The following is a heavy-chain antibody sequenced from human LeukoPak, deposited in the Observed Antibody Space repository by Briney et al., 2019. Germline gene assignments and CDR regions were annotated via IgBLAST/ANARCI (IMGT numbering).Heavy chain of an antibody. CDR3: ANPFSTPRSNYYIDV. CDR1: GFTFSSYW. V-gene: IGHV3-7*01. J-gene: IGHJ6*03. Sequence: PGGSLRLSCAASGFTFSSYWMSWVRQAPGKGLEWVANIKQDGSEKYYVDSVKGRFTISRDNAKNSLYMQMNSLRAEDTAVYYCANPFSTPRSNYYIDVWGKGTTVTVSS. CDR2: IKQDGSEK. D-gene: IGHD2-2*01.